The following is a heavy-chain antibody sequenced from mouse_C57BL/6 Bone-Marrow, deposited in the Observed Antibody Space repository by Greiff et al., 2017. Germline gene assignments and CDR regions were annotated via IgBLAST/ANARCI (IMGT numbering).Heavy chain of an antibody. Sequence: EVKLMESGGGLVKPGGSLKLSCAASGFTFSSYAMSWVRQTPEKRLEWVATISDGGSYTYYPDNVKGRFTISRDNAKNNLYLQMSHLKSEDTAMYYCARDQGYYSNYFCYFDYWGQGTTLTVSS. CDR1: GFTFSSYA. CDR3: ARDQGYYSNYFCYFDY. D-gene: IGHD2-5*01. J-gene: IGHJ2*01. CDR2: ISDGGSYT. V-gene: IGHV5-4*01.